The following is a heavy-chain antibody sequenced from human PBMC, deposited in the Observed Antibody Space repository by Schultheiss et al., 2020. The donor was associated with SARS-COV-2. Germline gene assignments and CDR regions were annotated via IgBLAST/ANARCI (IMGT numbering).Heavy chain of an antibody. CDR1: GGSISSSSYY. D-gene: IGHD4-11*01. CDR2: IYHSGST. CDR3: ARVTNGNYYYYYMDV. Sequence: SETLSLTCTVSGGSISSSSYYWGWIRQPPGKGLEWIGSIYHSGSTYYNPSLKSRVTISVDTSKNQFSLKLSSVTAADTAVYYCARVTNGNYYYYYMDVWGKGTTVTVSS. V-gene: IGHV4-39*07. J-gene: IGHJ6*03.